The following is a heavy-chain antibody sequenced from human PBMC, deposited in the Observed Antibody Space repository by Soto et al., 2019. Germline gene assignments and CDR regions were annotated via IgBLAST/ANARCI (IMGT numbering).Heavy chain of an antibody. V-gene: IGHV3-23*01. Sequence: PGGSLRLSCAASGFTFSSYAMSWVRQAPGKGLEWVSAISGSGGSTYYADSVKGRFTISRDNSKNTLYLQMNSLRAEDTAVYYCAKVSSLLIGSGSYYIPSPPNYYYGMDVWGQGTTVTVSS. D-gene: IGHD3-10*01. CDR2: ISGSGGST. CDR3: AKVSSLLIGSGSYYIPSPPNYYYGMDV. CDR1: GFTFSSYA. J-gene: IGHJ6*02.